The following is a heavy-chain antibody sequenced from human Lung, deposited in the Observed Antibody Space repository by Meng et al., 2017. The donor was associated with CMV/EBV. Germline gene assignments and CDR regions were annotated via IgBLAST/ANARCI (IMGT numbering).Heavy chain of an antibody. J-gene: IGHJ5*02. CDR2: ISTNTGTP. D-gene: IGHD2/OR15-2a*01. CDR3: ARGGNFDP. CDR1: VYTFSTYN. Sequence: QVQLEKSGVELKKPGASVKVACKASVYTFSTYNINWVRQAHGRGLEWMGWISTNTGTPTYTQGFTGRFVFSLDTSVSTAYLQISSLKAEDTAVYYCARGGNFDPWGQGTLVTVSS. V-gene: IGHV7-4-1*02.